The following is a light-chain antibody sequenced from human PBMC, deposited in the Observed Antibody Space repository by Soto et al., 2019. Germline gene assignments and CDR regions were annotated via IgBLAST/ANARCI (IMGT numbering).Light chain of an antibody. Sequence: QSVLTQPPSVSGAPGQRVTISCTGSSSNIGAGYDVHWYQQLPGTAPKLLISGNSNRPSGVPDRFSGSKSGTSASLAIAGLQAEDEADYYCQSYDGSLSRVFGGGTKVTVL. CDR1: SSNIGAGYD. CDR2: GNS. CDR3: QSYDGSLSRV. J-gene: IGLJ2*01. V-gene: IGLV1-40*01.